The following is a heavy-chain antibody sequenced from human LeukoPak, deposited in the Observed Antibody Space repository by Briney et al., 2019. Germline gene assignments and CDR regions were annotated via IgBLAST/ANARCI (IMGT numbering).Heavy chain of an antibody. J-gene: IGHJ2*01. CDR3: AKGHWGDWYFDL. CDR2: ISGSGGST. V-gene: IGHV3-23*01. CDR1: GFTFSSYA. D-gene: IGHD7-27*01. Sequence: PGGSLRLSCAASGFTFSSYAMSWVRQAPGKGLGWVSTISGSGGSTYYADSVKGRFTISRDNSKNTLYLQMNSLRAEDTAVYYCAKGHWGDWYFDLWGRGTLVTVSS.